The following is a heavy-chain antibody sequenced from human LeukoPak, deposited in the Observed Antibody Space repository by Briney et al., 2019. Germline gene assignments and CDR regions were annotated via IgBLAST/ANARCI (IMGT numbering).Heavy chain of an antibody. Sequence: SETLSLTCTVSGGSISSSSYSWGWVRQPPGKGLERIGSIYYSGSTYYNPSLKSRVTISVDTSKNQFSLKLSSVTAADAAVYYCARDNGLMTTADWGQGTLVTVSS. CDR2: IYYSGST. CDR1: GGSISSSSYS. J-gene: IGHJ4*02. D-gene: IGHD4-17*01. CDR3: ARDNGLMTTAD. V-gene: IGHV4-39*07.